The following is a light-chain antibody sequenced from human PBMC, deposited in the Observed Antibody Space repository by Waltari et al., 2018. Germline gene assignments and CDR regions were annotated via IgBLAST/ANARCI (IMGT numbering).Light chain of an antibody. CDR3: ISYTSTTTYVV. Sequence: YHQTPGQTPQLMIYDVNKGPSGVSHRFSDSKSGNTASLTIFGLQAEDEADYYCISYTSTTTYVVVGGGTKLTVL. J-gene: IGLJ2*01. V-gene: IGLV2-14*03. CDR2: DVN.